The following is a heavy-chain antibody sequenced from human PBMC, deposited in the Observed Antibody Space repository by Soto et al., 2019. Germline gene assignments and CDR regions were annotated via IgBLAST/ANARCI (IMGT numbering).Heavy chain of an antibody. V-gene: IGHV4-59*01. Sequence: PSETLSLTCTVSGGSISSYYWSWIRQPPGRGLEWIGYIYYSGSTNYNPSLKSRVTISVDTSKNQFSLKLSSVTAADTAVYYCARGEVKRWFDPWGQGTLVTVSS. CDR2: IYYSGST. CDR3: ARGEVKRWFDP. J-gene: IGHJ5*02. D-gene: IGHD1-26*01. CDR1: GGSISSYY.